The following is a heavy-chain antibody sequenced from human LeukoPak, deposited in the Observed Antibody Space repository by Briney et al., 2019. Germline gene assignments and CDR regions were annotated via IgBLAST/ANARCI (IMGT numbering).Heavy chain of an antibody. J-gene: IGHJ4*02. D-gene: IGHD3-22*01. CDR1: GFTFSSYA. Sequence: GGSLRLSCAASGFTFSSYAMSWVRQAPGKGLEWVSAISGSGGSTYYADSVKGRFTISRDNAKNSLYLQMNSLRAEDTAVYYCASGYYYDSSGYPWYFDYWGQGTLVTVSS. CDR3: ASGYYYDSSGYPWYFDY. V-gene: IGHV3-23*01. CDR2: ISGSGGST.